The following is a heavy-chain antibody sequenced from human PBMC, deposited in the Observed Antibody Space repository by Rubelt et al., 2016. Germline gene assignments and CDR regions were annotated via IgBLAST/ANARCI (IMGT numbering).Heavy chain of an antibody. J-gene: IGHJ4*02. V-gene: IGHV3-30*02. Sequence: ADSVKGRFTISRDNSKNTLYLQMNSLRAEDTAVYYCAHRRSDYWGQGTLVTVSS. CDR3: AHRRSDY.